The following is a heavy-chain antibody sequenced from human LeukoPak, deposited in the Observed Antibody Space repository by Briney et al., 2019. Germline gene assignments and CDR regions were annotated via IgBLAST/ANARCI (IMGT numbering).Heavy chain of an antibody. Sequence: GGSLRLSCAASGFTFSSYAMSWVRQAPGKGLEWVSAISGSGGSTYYADSVKGRFTISRDNAKNTLYLQMNSLRAEDTAVYYCAKAGWYDYYYGMDVWGQGTTVTVSS. CDR1: GFTFSSYA. V-gene: IGHV3-23*01. J-gene: IGHJ6*02. CDR2: ISGSGGST. CDR3: AKAGWYDYYYGMDV. D-gene: IGHD6-19*01.